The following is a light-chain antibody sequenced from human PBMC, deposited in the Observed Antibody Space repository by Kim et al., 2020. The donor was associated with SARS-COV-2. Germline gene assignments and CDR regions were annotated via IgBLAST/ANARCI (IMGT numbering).Light chain of an antibody. CDR3: QAWDSSTRV. CDR2: QDS. Sequence: SYELTQPPSVSVSPGQTASITCSGDKLGDKYACWYQQKPGQSPVLVIYQDSKRPSGIPERFSGSNSGNTATLNISGTQAMDEADYYCQAWDSSTRVFGGG. CDR1: KLGDKY. V-gene: IGLV3-1*01. J-gene: IGLJ2*01.